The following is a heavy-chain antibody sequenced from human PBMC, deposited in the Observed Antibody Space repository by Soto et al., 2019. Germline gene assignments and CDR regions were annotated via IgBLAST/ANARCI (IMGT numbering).Heavy chain of an antibody. V-gene: IGHV4-30-2*01. Sequence: QLQLQESGSGLVKPSQTLSLTCAVSGGSISCGWYSWSWIRQPPGKGLEWIGYIYHSGSTYYNPSLKSRVTISVDRSKNQFSLKLSSVTAADTAVYYCAGGPGVARNYWGQGTLVTVSS. D-gene: IGHD5-12*01. CDR2: IYHSGST. CDR3: AGGPGVARNY. CDR1: GGSISCGWYS. J-gene: IGHJ4*02.